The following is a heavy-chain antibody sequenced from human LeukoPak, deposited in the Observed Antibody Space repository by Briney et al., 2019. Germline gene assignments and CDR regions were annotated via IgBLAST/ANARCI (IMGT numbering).Heavy chain of an antibody. CDR3: ARSSRQQLVTGWFDP. J-gene: IGHJ5*02. D-gene: IGHD6-13*01. CDR1: GFTFSSSG. Sequence: GGSLRLSCAASGFTFSSSGMNWVRQAPGKGLEWVSAISGSGGSTYYADSVKGRFTISRDNSKNTLYLQMNSLRAEDTAVYYCARSSRQQLVTGWFDPWGQGTLVTVSS. V-gene: IGHV3-23*01. CDR2: ISGSGGST.